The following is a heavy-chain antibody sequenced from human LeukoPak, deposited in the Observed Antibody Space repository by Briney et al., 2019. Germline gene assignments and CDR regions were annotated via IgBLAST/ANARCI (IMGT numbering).Heavy chain of an antibody. CDR1: GDSISSGGYF. V-gene: IGHV4-31*03. Sequence: SQTLSLTCTVSGDSISSGGYFWGWIRQPPGKGLEWIGHFYYSGNTYYNPSLNSRVTISLDTSKNQFSLTVNSVTAADTAVYYCARVRGAGDMWIYPWGQGTLVTVSS. CDR3: ARVRGAGDMWIYP. J-gene: IGHJ5*02. CDR2: FYYSGNT. D-gene: IGHD2-21*01.